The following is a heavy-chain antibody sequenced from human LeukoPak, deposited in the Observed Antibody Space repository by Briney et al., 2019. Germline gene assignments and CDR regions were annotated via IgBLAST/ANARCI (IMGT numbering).Heavy chain of an antibody. D-gene: IGHD4/OR15-4a*01. Sequence: SETLSLTCTVSGGSISNYYWSWIRQTAGKGLEWIGLISTSGSPNYNPSLKSRVTMSVDTSNNQFSLKLSSVTAADTAVYYCARDLTTPPYNWFDPWGQGTLVTVSS. CDR3: ARDLTTPPYNWFDP. J-gene: IGHJ5*02. CDR1: GGSISNYY. CDR2: ISTSGSP. V-gene: IGHV4-4*07.